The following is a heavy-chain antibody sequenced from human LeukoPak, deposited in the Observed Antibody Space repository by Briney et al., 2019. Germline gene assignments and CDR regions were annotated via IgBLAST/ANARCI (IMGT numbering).Heavy chain of an antibody. J-gene: IGHJ6*03. CDR3: ARERYYYDSSGYYLDYYYYMDV. CDR1: GGSISSSSYY. Sequence: SETLSLTCTVSGGSISSSSYYWGRIRQPPGKGLEWIGSIYTSGSTNYNPSLKSRVTISVDTSKNQFSLKLSSVTAADTAVYYCARERYYYDSSGYYLDYYYYMDVWGKGTTVTISS. D-gene: IGHD3-22*01. CDR2: IYTSGST. V-gene: IGHV4-39*07.